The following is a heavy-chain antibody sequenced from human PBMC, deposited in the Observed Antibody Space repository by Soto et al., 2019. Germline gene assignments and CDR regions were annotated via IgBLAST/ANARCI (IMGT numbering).Heavy chain of an antibody. CDR1: GFTFSSSW. Sequence: EAQLVESGGGLVQPGESLRLSCAVSGFTFSSSWMSWVRQAPGKGLEWVANIKEDGSEKDYVDPVKGRFTITRDNAKNSLYLQMNNLRAEDTAVYFCTRKRFGMDVWGQGTTVTVSS. V-gene: IGHV3-7*03. CDR2: IKEDGSEK. J-gene: IGHJ6*02. CDR3: TRKRFGMDV.